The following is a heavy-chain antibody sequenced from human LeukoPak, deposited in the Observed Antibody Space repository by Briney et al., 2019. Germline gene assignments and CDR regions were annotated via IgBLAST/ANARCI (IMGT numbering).Heavy chain of an antibody. CDR1: GFTFSSHA. CDR2: ISWDGNVK. D-gene: IGHD2-21*01. J-gene: IGHJ4*02. CDR3: ARDLSMSYSVDY. V-gene: IGHV3-30*04. Sequence: GRSLRLSYAASGFTFSSHAMHWVRQAPGKGLEWLASISWDGNVKTCADSVEGRFTISRDSPKNTLFLQMNSLRAEDTAVYYCARDLSMSYSVDYWGQGTLVTVSS.